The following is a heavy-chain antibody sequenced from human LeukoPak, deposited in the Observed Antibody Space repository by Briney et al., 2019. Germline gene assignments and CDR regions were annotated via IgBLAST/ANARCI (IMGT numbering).Heavy chain of an antibody. Sequence: ASVNVSCTASGYTFTIYGISWVRQAPGQGLEWMGWISAYNGNTNYAQKLQGRVTMTTDTSTSTAYMELRSLRSDDTAVYYCAREVDTAMVLGVGTFDYWGQGTLVTVSS. CDR1: GYTFTIYG. CDR2: ISAYNGNT. CDR3: AREVDTAMVLGVGTFDY. J-gene: IGHJ4*02. D-gene: IGHD5-18*01. V-gene: IGHV1-18*01.